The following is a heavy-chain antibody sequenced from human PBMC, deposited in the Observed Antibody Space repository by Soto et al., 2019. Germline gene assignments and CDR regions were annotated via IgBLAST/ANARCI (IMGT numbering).Heavy chain of an antibody. CDR1: GGSIYRSGYY. Sequence: SETLSLTCTVSGGSIYRSGYYWGWIRQPPGRGLEWIGNIDYNGVTYSNPSLKSRVTISRDTSKNQFSLKLTSVTAADTALYYCGKVLVGATGHTDSDSWGPGTMVTVYS. D-gene: IGHD2-15*01. CDR2: IDYNGVT. CDR3: GKVLVGATGHTDSDS. V-gene: IGHV4-39*01. J-gene: IGHJ4*02.